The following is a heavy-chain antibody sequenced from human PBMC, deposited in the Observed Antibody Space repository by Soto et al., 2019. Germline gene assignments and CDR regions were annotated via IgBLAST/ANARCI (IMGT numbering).Heavy chain of an antibody. Sequence: GGSLRLSCAASGFTFSSYWMSWVRQAPGKGLEWVANIKQDGSEKYYGDSVKGRFTISRDNAKNSLYLQMNSLRAEDTAVYYCARVYGDYVRLYYYYYMDVWGKGTTVTVSS. CDR2: IKQDGSEK. CDR3: ARVYGDYVRLYYYYYMDV. J-gene: IGHJ6*03. CDR1: GFTFSSYW. V-gene: IGHV3-7*01. D-gene: IGHD4-17*01.